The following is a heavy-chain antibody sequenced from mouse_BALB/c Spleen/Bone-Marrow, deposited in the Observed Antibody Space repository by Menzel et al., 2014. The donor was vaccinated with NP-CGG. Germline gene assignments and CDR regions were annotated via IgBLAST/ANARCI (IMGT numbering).Heavy chain of an antibody. CDR1: GFDFSRYW. V-gene: IGHV4-1*02. D-gene: IGHD1-3*01. CDR2: INPDSSTI. CDR3: AREWDWYFDV. Sequence: EVKLVESGGGLVQPGGSLKLSCAASGFDFSRYWMSWVRQAPGKGLEWIGEINPDSSTINYTPSLKDKFIISRDNAKNTLDLQMSKVRSEDTALYYCAREWDWYFDVWGAGTTVTVSS. J-gene: IGHJ1*01.